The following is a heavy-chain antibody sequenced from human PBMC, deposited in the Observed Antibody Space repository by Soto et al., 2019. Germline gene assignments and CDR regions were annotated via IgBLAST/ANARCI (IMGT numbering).Heavy chain of an antibody. CDR3: ARGVGLYYFDY. V-gene: IGHV1-3*01. J-gene: IGHJ4*02. Sequence: ASVKVSCKASGYTFTSYAMRWVRQAPGQRLEWMGWINAGNGNTKYSQKFQGRVTITRDTSASTAYMELSSLRSEDTAVYYCARGVGLYYFDYWGQGTLVTVSS. CDR2: INAGNGNT. D-gene: IGHD1-26*01. CDR1: GYTFTSYA.